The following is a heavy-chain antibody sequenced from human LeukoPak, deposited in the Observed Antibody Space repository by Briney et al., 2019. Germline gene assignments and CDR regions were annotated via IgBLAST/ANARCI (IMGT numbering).Heavy chain of an antibody. V-gene: IGHV4-59*01. CDR3: ARDRYGSGSYYRSAGWFDP. D-gene: IGHD3-10*01. CDR2: IYYSGST. CDR1: GGSISSYY. Sequence: PSETLSLTCTVSGGSISSYYWSWIRQPPGKGLEWIGYIYYSGSTNYNPSLESRVTISVDTSKNQFSLKLSSVTAADTAVYYCARDRYGSGSYYRSAGWFDPWGQGTLVTVSS. J-gene: IGHJ5*02.